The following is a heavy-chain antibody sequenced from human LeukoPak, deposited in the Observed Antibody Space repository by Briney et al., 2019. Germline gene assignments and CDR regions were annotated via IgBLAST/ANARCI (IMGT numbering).Heavy chain of an antibody. J-gene: IGHJ5*02. CDR3: ARDLAGDNWFDP. CDR1: GGSISSYY. V-gene: IGHV4-4*07. CDR2: IYTSGST. D-gene: IGHD6-19*01. Sequence: SETLSLICTVSGGSISSYYWSWIRQLAGKGLEWIGRIYTSGSTNYNPSLKSRVTMSVNTSKNQFSLKLSSVTAADTAVYYCARDLAGDNWFDPWGQGTLVTVSS.